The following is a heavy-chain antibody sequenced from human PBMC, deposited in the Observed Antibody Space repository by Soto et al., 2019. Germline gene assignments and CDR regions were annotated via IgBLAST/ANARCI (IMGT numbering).Heavy chain of an antibody. J-gene: IGHJ3*02. Sequence: GGSLRLSCVASGFTFDTYAMSWVRQAPGKGLEWVSGISGSGDVTYYADSVRGRFSISRDNSNNTLYLQMNRLGAEDTAIYYCVRVKDVVVVVAANDAFDIWGQGTMVTVSS. CDR1: GFTFDTYA. CDR3: VRVKDVVVVVAANDAFDI. V-gene: IGHV3-23*01. CDR2: ISGSGDVT. D-gene: IGHD2-15*01.